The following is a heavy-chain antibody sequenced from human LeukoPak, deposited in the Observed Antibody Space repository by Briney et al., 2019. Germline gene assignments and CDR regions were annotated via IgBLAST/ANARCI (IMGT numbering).Heavy chain of an antibody. D-gene: IGHD3-16*01. Sequence: GRSLRLSCAASGFSFSSYGMHWVRQAPGKGLEWVAVIWYDGSNEYYADSVKGRFTISRDNSKNTLYLQMNSLRAEDTAVYYCAKDPGIRLGELAEYWGQGTLVTVSS. J-gene: IGHJ4*02. CDR3: AKDPGIRLGELAEY. CDR2: IWYDGSNE. V-gene: IGHV3-33*06. CDR1: GFSFSSYG.